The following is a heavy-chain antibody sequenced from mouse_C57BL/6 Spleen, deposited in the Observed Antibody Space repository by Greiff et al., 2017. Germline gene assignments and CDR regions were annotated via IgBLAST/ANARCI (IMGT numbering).Heavy chain of an antibody. Sequence: QVQLQQSGAELVRPGASVTLSCKASGYTFTDYEMHWVKQTPVHGLEWIGAIDPETGGTAYNQKFKGKAILTADKSSSTAYMELRSLTSEDSAVYYFTRSQLRLPFAYWGQGTLVTVSA. V-gene: IGHV1-15*01. CDR2: IDPETGGT. CDR1: GYTFTDYE. CDR3: TRSQLRLPFAY. J-gene: IGHJ3*01. D-gene: IGHD3-2*02.